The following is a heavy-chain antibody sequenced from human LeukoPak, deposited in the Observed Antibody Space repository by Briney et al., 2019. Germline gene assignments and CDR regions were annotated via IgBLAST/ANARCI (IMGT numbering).Heavy chain of an antibody. CDR3: ARDAVPAAMAGANWFDP. CDR2: IYYSGST. Sequence: PSGTLSLTCTVSGGSISSYYWSWIRQPPGKGLEWIGYIYYSGSTNYNPSLKSRVTISVDTSKNQFSLKLSSVTAADTAVYYCARDAVPAAMAGANWFDPWGQGTLVTVSS. D-gene: IGHD2-2*01. CDR1: GGSISSYY. V-gene: IGHV4-59*01. J-gene: IGHJ5*02.